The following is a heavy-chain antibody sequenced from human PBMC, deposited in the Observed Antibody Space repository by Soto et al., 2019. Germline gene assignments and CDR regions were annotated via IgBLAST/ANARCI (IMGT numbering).Heavy chain of an antibody. CDR1: GGTFGSYA. V-gene: IGHV1-69*12. Sequence: QVQLVQSGAEVKKSGSSVKVSCKASGGTFGSYAISWVRQAPGQGLEWMGGIIPIFGTANYAQKFQGRVTITADESTSTAYMELSSLRSEDTAVYYCASLLVYGGKRGGDYWGQGTLVTVSS. J-gene: IGHJ4*02. CDR3: ASLLVYGGKRGGDY. CDR2: IIPIFGTA. D-gene: IGHD4-17*01.